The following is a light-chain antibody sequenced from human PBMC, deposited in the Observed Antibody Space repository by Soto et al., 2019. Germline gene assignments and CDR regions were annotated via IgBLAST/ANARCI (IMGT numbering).Light chain of an antibody. CDR3: LLYFGGAQLV. J-gene: IGLJ3*02. CDR2: TTD. V-gene: IGLV7-43*01. Sequence: QAVVTQEPSLTVSPGGTVTLTCASRTGAVTTGNYASWFQQKPGQAPRTLIYTTDNRHSWTPARFSGSLLGGKAALTLSSVQPEDEADYYCLLYFGGAQLVFGGGTQLTVL. CDR1: TGAVTTGNY.